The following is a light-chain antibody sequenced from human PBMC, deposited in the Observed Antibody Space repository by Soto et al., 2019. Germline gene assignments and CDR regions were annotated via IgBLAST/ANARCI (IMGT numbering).Light chain of an antibody. CDR3: QQYNNGWT. Sequence: EIVMTQSPATLSVSPGERATLSCRASQSVSSNLAWYQQKPGQAPRLLIYGASTRATGIPARFSGSGSGTKFTLTISSLQSEDFAFYYCQQYNNGWTFGQGTKVEIK. V-gene: IGKV3-15*01. CDR1: QSVSSN. J-gene: IGKJ1*01. CDR2: GAS.